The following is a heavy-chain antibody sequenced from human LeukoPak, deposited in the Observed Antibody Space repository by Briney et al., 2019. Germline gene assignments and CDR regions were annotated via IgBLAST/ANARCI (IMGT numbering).Heavy chain of an antibody. Sequence: PGGSLRLSCAASGFTFSSYWMSWVRQAPGKGLEWVANIKQDGSEKYYVDSVKGRFTISRDNAKNSLYLQMNSLRAEDTAVYYCARGGGAVVVPAAILDGADPPRRGYYFDYWGQGTLVTVSS. J-gene: IGHJ4*02. V-gene: IGHV3-7*01. CDR3: ARGGGAVVVPAAILDGADPPRRGYYFDY. CDR1: GFTFSSYW. CDR2: IKQDGSEK. D-gene: IGHD2-2*02.